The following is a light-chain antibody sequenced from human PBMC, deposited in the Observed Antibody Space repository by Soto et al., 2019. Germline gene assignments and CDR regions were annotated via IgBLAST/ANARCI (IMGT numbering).Light chain of an antibody. CDR3: QQYNSYSWT. CDR2: KAS. CDR1: QGISSW. J-gene: IGKJ1*01. Sequence: DIQMTQSPSILSASVGDRVTITCRANQGISSWLAWYQQKPGKAPKLLIYKASSLESGVPSRFSGSGSGTEFTLTISSLQPDDFATYYCQQYNSYSWTFGEGTKVEIK. V-gene: IGKV1-5*03.